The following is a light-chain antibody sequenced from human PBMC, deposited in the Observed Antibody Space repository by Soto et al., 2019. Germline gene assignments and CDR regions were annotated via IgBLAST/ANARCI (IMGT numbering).Light chain of an antibody. J-gene: IGKJ1*01. Sequence: ILLTQSPSTLPFSPGERATLSCRASQSVSSYLAWYQQRPGQAPRLLIYDASKRATGIPDKFSGSGSRTEFTLTISSLQYEDFAVYFCQQYNNWPRTFGQGPRWIS. V-gene: IGKV3-11*01. CDR3: QQYNNWPRT. CDR1: QSVSSY. CDR2: DAS.